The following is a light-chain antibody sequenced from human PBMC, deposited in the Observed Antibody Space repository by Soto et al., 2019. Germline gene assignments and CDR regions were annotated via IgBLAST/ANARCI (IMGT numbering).Light chain of an antibody. CDR2: NVY. J-gene: IGLJ1*01. Sequence: QSALTQPASVSGSPGQSITISCTGTSSDVGAYNFVSWHQQHPGKAPKLMIYNVYDRPSGISYRFSGSKSGNTASLTISGLQAEDEADYYCSSYRSGGTFVFGSGTKVTVL. V-gene: IGLV2-14*03. CDR1: SSDVGAYNF. CDR3: SSYRSGGTFV.